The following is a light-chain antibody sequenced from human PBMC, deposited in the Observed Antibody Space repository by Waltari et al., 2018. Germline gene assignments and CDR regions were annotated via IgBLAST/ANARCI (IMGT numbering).Light chain of an antibody. CDR3: GTWDSSLSARV. CDR2: EKN. V-gene: IGLV1-51*02. J-gene: IGLJ3*02. Sequence: QSVLTQPPSVSAAPGQKVTISCSGSSSNIGNNSVSWYQQLPGTAPKLLIYEKNKRPSGIPDRFSGSKSGTSATLGITGLQTGDEADYYCGTWDSSLSARVFGGGTKLTVL. CDR1: SSNIGNNS.